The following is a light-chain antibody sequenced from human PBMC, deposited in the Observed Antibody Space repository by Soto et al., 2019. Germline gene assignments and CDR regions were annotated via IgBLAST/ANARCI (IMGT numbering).Light chain of an antibody. V-gene: IGKV3-15*01. J-gene: IGKJ1*01. CDR2: GAS. CDR1: QSVRSN. CDR3: QQSYSTPRT. Sequence: EIVMTQSPATLSVSPGERATLSCRASQSVRSNLAWYRQKPGQAPRLLIYGASTRETGIPARFSGSGSGTECTLTISSLQSEDLETDYCQQSYSTPRTFGQGTKVDIK.